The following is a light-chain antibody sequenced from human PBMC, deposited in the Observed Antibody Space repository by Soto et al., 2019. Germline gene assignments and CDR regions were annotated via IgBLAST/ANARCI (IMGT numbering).Light chain of an antibody. CDR3: SAWDDSRKGVV. J-gene: IGLJ2*01. CDR1: SFNIGSNA. Sequence: QSVLTQPPSASRTPGQRVNISCSGSSFNIGSNAVNWYQQLPGTAPKLLIYRNDQRPSGVPDRFSGSKSGTSASLAISGLQAEDEGDYYGSAWDDSRKGVVFGGGTKLTVL. CDR2: RND. V-gene: IGLV1-44*01.